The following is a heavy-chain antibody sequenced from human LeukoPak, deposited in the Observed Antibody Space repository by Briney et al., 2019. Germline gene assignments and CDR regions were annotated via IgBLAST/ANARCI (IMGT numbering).Heavy chain of an antibody. V-gene: IGHV3-23*01. CDR3: AKYRGGYPIGGDFDY. J-gene: IGHJ4*02. CDR2: ISGSGGST. Sequence: PGGSLRLSCAASGFTFSSYAMSWVRQAPGKGLEWVSAISGSGGSTYYADSVKGRFTISRDNSKNTLYLQMNSLRAEDTAVYYCAKYRGGYPIGGDFDYWGQGTLVTVSS. CDR1: GFTFSSYA. D-gene: IGHD3-10*01.